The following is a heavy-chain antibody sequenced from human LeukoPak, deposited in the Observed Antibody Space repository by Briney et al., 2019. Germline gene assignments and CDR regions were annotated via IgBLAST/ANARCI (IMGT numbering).Heavy chain of an antibody. Sequence: SVKVSCKASGFTFTSSAMQWVRQARGQRLEWIGWIVVGSDNTNYAQKFQERVAITRDMSTSTAYMELSSLRSDDTAVYYCTADPYYDASGPPRWFDPWGQGTLVTVSS. D-gene: IGHD3-22*01. V-gene: IGHV1-58*02. CDR2: IVVGSDNT. CDR1: GFTFTSSA. J-gene: IGHJ5*02. CDR3: TADPYYDASGPPRWFDP.